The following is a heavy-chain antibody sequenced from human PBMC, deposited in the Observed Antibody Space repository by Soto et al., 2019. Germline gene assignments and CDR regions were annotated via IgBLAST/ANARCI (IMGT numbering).Heavy chain of an antibody. V-gene: IGHV5-10-1*01. D-gene: IGHD4-17*01. CDR1: GYSFTSYW. CDR2: IDPSDSYT. Sequence: GESLKISCKGSGYSFTSYWISWVRQMPGKGLEWMGRIDPSDSYTNYSPSFQGHVTISADKSISTAYLQWSSLKASDTAMYYCASTGQNWFDPWGQGTLVTVSP. J-gene: IGHJ5*02. CDR3: ASTGQNWFDP.